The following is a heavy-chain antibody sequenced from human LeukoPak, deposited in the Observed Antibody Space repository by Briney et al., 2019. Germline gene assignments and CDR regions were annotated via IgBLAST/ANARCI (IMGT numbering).Heavy chain of an antibody. CDR3: ATHVLVGAFSYAFDI. V-gene: IGHV4-39*01. J-gene: IGHJ3*02. D-gene: IGHD2-8*02. CDR1: GGSISSGGYY. CDR2: IYFSGNT. Sequence: SETLSLTCTVSGGSISSGGYYWSWIRQSPGKGLEWIGSIYFSGNTYYNPSLKSRVTISVDMSKNQFFLNLSSVTAADTALYYCATHVLVGAFSYAFDIWGQGTMVTVSS.